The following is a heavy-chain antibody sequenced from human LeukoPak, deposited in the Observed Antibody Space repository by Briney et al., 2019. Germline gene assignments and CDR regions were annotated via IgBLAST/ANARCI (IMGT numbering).Heavy chain of an antibody. J-gene: IGHJ4*02. V-gene: IGHV3-30*04. Sequence: GGSLRLSCAASGFTFRNYAMHWVRQAPGKGLEWVAVISYDGRNKYYADSVKGRFIISRDNPKNTLYLQMNSLRREDTAVYYCAREGRADIAAADVAYWGQGTLVTVSS. D-gene: IGHD6-13*01. CDR2: ISYDGRNK. CDR1: GFTFRNYA. CDR3: AREGRADIAAADVAY.